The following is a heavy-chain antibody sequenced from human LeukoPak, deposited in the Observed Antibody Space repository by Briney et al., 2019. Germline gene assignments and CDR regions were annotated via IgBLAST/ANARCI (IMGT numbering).Heavy chain of an antibody. CDR2: ISGSGGST. Sequence: GGSLRLSCAASGFTFSSYAMSWVRQAPGKGLEWVSTISGSGGSTYYADSVKGRFTISRDNSKNTLYLQMNSLRAEDTAVYYRAKGTGSYYFRFDYWGQGTLVTVSS. CDR1: GFTFSSYA. CDR3: AKGTGSYYFRFDY. D-gene: IGHD1-26*01. V-gene: IGHV3-23*01. J-gene: IGHJ4*02.